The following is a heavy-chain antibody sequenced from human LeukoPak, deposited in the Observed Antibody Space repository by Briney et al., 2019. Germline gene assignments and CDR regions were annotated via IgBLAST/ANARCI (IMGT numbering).Heavy chain of an antibody. CDR2: IYYSGST. Sequence: SETLSLTCTVSGGSISSSSYYWGWIRQPPGKGLEWIGSIYYSGSTYYNPSLKSRVTISVDTSKNQFSLKLSSVTAADTAVYYCARVYSYGLEDYFDYWGQGTLVTVSS. D-gene: IGHD5-18*01. CDR1: GGSISSSSYY. J-gene: IGHJ4*02. V-gene: IGHV4-39*07. CDR3: ARVYSYGLEDYFDY.